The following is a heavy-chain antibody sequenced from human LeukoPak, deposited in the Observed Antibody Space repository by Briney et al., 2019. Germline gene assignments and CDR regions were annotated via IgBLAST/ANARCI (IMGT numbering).Heavy chain of an antibody. Sequence: ASVKVSCKASGYTFTSYDINWVRQATGQGLEWMGGMNPNSGNTGYAQKFQGRVTMTRNTSISTAYMELSSLRSEDTAVYYCALLVVAATPSYYYYMDVWGKGPTVTVSS. J-gene: IGHJ6*03. V-gene: IGHV1-8*01. CDR3: ALLVVAATPSYYYYMDV. CDR1: GYTFTSYD. D-gene: IGHD2-15*01. CDR2: MNPNSGNT.